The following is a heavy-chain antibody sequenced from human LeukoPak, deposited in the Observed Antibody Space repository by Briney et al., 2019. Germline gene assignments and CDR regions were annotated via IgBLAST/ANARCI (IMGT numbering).Heavy chain of an antibody. CDR2: IYYSGST. V-gene: IGHV4-39*01. D-gene: IGHD5-12*01. CDR3: ASYYWIVATMPTDY. Sequence: PSETLSLTCTVSGGSISSSSYYWGWIRQPPGKGLEWIGSIYYSGSTYYNPSLKSRVTISVDTSKNQFSLKLSSVTAADTAVYYCASYYWIVATMPTDYWGQGTLVTVSS. CDR1: GGSISSSSYY. J-gene: IGHJ4*02.